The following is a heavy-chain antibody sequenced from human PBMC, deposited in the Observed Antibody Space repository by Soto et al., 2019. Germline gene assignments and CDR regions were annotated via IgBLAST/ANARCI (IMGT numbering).Heavy chain of an antibody. J-gene: IGHJ3*02. Sequence: SETLSLTCAVYGGSFSGYYWSWIRQPPGKGLEWIGEINHSGSTNYNPSLKSRVTISVDTSKNQFSLKLSSVTAADTAVYYCARLGTTVTTDAFDIWGQGTMLTV. V-gene: IGHV4-34*01. D-gene: IGHD4-17*01. CDR2: INHSGST. CDR1: GGSFSGYY. CDR3: ARLGTTVTTDAFDI.